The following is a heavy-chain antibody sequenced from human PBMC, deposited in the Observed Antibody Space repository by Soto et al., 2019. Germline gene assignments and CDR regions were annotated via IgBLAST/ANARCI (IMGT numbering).Heavy chain of an antibody. J-gene: IGHJ5*02. CDR2: IYYSGST. D-gene: IGHD2-15*01. Sequence: QVQLQESGPGLVKPSQTLSLTCTVSGGSISSGGYYWSWIRQHPGKGLEWIGYIYYSGSTYYNPSLKSRVTISVDTSKNQFSLKLSSVTAAATAVYYCARGRVVVVVAATPYWFDPWGQGTLVTVSS. CDR1: GGSISSGGYY. V-gene: IGHV4-31*03. CDR3: ARGRVVVVVAATPYWFDP.